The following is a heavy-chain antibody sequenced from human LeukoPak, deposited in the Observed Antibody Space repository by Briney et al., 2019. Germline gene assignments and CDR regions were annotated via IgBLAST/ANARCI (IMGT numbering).Heavy chain of an antibody. V-gene: IGHV1-46*01. CDR3: ARDARWFDP. Sequence: ASVKVSCKASGYTFTTYYVHWVRQAPGQGLEWMGIINPSGGTTTYAQKFQGRVTMTRDTSTSTVYMESSSLRSEDTAMYYCARDARWFDPWGQGTLVTVSS. J-gene: IGHJ5*02. CDR2: INPSGGTT. CDR1: GYTFTTYY.